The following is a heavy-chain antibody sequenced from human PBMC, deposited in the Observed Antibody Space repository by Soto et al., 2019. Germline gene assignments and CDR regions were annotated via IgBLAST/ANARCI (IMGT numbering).Heavy chain of an antibody. J-gene: IGHJ4*02. CDR1: GFTFDDYA. Sequence: EVQLVESGGGLVQPGRSLRLSCAASGFTFDDYAMHWVRQAPGKGLEWVSGISWNSGSIGYADSVKGRFTISRDNAKNSLYLQMNSLRAEDTALYYCAKDIGGGPADYWGQGTLVTVSS. CDR2: ISWNSGSI. V-gene: IGHV3-9*01. D-gene: IGHD3-16*01. CDR3: AKDIGGGPADY.